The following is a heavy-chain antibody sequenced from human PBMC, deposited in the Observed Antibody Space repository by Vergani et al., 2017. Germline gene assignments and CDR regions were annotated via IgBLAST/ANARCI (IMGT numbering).Heavy chain of an antibody. CDR3: ARDRRYCSGGSCYSTYYYYGMDV. CDR1: FDPIRNLY. J-gene: IGHJ6*02. Sequence: QVQPQESGPGLVKSSETLSLICSVSFDPIRNLYCNRIRQPSGKGLEWIGSIQYSENTNYNPSLKSRVTISVDTSKNQFSLKLSSVTAADTAVYYCARDRRYCSGGSCYSTYYYYGMDVWGQGTTVTVSS. D-gene: IGHD2-15*01. V-gene: IGHV4-59*11. CDR2: IQYSENT.